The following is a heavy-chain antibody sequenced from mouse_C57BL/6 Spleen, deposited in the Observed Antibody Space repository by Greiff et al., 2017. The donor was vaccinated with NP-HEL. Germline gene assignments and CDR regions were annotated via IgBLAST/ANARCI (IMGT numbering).Heavy chain of an antibody. V-gene: IGHV1-26*01. CDR1: GYTFTDYY. Sequence: VQLQQSGPELVKPGASVKISCKASGYTFTDYYMNWVKQSHGKSLEWIGDINPNNGGTSYNQKFKGKATLTVDKSSSTAYMELRSLTSEDSAVYYCARHYGSSYGDYWGQGTTLTVSS. J-gene: IGHJ2*01. D-gene: IGHD1-1*01. CDR3: ARHYGSSYGDY. CDR2: INPNNGGT.